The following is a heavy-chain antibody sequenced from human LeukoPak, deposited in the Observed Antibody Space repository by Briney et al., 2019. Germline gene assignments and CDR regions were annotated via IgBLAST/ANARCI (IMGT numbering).Heavy chain of an antibody. CDR2: ISSRSDTI. CDR3: ARGPPPHVTMTWFDP. CDR1: GFTFTSYT. J-gene: IGHJ5*02. D-gene: IGHD4/OR15-4a*01. V-gene: IGHV3-48*02. Sequence: GGSLRLSCAASGFTFTSYTMNWVRQAPGKGLEWVSYISSRSDTIYYADSVKGRFTISRDNAKNSLYLQMNSLRDEDTAVYYRARGPPPHVTMTWFDPWGQGTLVTVSS.